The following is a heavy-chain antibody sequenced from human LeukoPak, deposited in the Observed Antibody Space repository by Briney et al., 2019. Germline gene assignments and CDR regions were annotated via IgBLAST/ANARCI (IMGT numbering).Heavy chain of an antibody. CDR3: VRGGSDYGDYVDY. Sequence: GGSLRLSCSASGFTFSSYAMHWVRQAPGKGLEYVSAISSNGGSTYYADSVKGRFTISRDNSKNTLYLQMSSLRAEDTAVYYCVRGGSDYGDYVDYWGQGTLVTVSS. CDR2: ISSNGGST. D-gene: IGHD4-17*01. J-gene: IGHJ4*02. CDR1: GFTFSSYA. V-gene: IGHV3-64D*06.